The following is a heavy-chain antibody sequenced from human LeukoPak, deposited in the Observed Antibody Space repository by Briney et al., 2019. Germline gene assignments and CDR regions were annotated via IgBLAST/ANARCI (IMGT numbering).Heavy chain of an antibody. CDR2: IKQDGSEK. J-gene: IGHJ4*02. Sequence: GGSLRLSCAASGFTFSNYWMSWVRQAPGKGLEWVANIKQDGSEKYYVNSVKGRFTISRDNAKNSLYLQMNSLRAEDTAVYYCARAPNSGTLGEDYWGQGTLVTVSS. V-gene: IGHV3-7*01. CDR3: ARAPNSGTLGEDY. CDR1: GFTFSNYW. D-gene: IGHD1-26*01.